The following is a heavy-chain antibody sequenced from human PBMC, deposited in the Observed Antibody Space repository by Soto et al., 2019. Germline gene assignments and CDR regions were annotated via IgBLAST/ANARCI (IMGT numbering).Heavy chain of an antibody. D-gene: IGHD2-15*01. CDR3: TTDCSGGSCYTHRAEYFQH. CDR2: IKSKTDGGTT. Sequence: GGSLRLSCAASGFTFSNAWMSWVRQAPGKGLEWVGRIKSKTDGGTTDYAAPVKGRFTISRDDSKNTLYLQMNSLKTADTAVYYCTTDCSGGSCYTHRAEYFQHWGQGTLVTVSS. J-gene: IGHJ1*01. CDR1: GFTFSNAW. V-gene: IGHV3-15*01.